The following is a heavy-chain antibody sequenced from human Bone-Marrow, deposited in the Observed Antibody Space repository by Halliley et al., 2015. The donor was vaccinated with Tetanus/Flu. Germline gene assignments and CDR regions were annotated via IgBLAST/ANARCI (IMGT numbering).Heavy chain of an antibody. CDR2: ISFDGRNK. J-gene: IGHJ6*02. Sequence: WISFISFDGRNKNYAESVRGRFTISRDNSRNTLYLQMNSLRAEDTAVYYCARERSGAYFYGLDVWGRGTTVIASS. V-gene: IGHV3-30*03. CDR3: ARERSGAYFYGLDV. D-gene: IGHD3-10*01.